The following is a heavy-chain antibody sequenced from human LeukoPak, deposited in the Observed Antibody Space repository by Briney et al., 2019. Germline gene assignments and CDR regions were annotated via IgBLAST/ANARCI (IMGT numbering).Heavy chain of an antibody. D-gene: IGHD2-8*02. CDR2: INSDGSNT. J-gene: IGHJ4*02. Sequence: GGSLRLSCAASGLTFSSSWMHWVRQAPGKGLVWVSRINSDGSNTSYADSVKGRFTVSRDNAKNTLYLQMNSLRDEDTAVYYCARENLVAYYFDYWGQGALVTVSS. V-gene: IGHV3-74*01. CDR1: GLTFSSSW. CDR3: ARENLVAYYFDY.